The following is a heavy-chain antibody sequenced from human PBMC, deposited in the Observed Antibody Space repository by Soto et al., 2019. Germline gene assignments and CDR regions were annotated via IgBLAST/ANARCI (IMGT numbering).Heavy chain of an antibody. CDR2: ISYDGSNK. CDR3: AKEDSSWYSFDY. V-gene: IGHV3-30*18. D-gene: IGHD6-13*01. Sequence: GGSLRLSCAASGFPFSSYGMHWVRQAPGKGLEWVAVISYDGSNKYYADSVKGRFTISRDNSKNTLYLQMNSLRAEDTAVYYCAKEDSSWYSFDYWGQGTLVTVSS. J-gene: IGHJ4*02. CDR1: GFPFSSYG.